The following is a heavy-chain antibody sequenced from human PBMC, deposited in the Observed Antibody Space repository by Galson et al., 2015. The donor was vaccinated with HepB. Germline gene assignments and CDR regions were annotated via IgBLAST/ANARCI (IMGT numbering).Heavy chain of an antibody. Sequence: ETLSLTCTVSGGSIRSTSDYWGWIRQPPGRGLEWIGSIYYSGSTYYNPSLKSRVTISVDTSKNQFSLKLSSVTAADTAVYYCARTDCRSTGCFHYYGMDVWGQGTTVTVAS. J-gene: IGHJ6*02. CDR1: GGSIRSTSDY. V-gene: IGHV4-39*01. D-gene: IGHD2-2*01. CDR2: IYYSGST. CDR3: ARTDCRSTGCFHYYGMDV.